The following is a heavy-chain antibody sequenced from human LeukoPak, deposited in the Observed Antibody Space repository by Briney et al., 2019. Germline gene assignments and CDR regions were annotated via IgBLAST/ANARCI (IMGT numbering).Heavy chain of an antibody. Sequence: GGSLRLSCAASGFTFSSYSMNWVRQAPGKGLEWVSSISSSSSYIYYADSVKGRFTISRDNAKNSLYLQMNSLRAEDTAVYYCARAGGYCSSTSCYTGYMDVWGKGTTVTVSS. V-gene: IGHV3-21*01. CDR2: ISSSSSYI. D-gene: IGHD2-2*02. J-gene: IGHJ6*03. CDR3: ARAGGYCSSTSCYTGYMDV. CDR1: GFTFSSYS.